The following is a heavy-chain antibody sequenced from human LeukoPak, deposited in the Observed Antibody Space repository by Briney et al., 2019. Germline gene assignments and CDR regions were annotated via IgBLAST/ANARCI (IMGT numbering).Heavy chain of an antibody. J-gene: IGHJ4*02. D-gene: IGHD3-22*01. V-gene: IGHV1-69*04. CDR2: IIPILGIA. CDR1: RGTFSSYV. Sequence: SVKVSCKASRGTFSSYVISWVRQAPGQGLEWMGRIIPILGIANYAQKFRGRVTITADKSTSTAYMELSSLRSEDTAVYYCASPPADYYDSRDYFDYWGQGTLVTVSS. CDR3: ASPPADYYDSRDYFDY.